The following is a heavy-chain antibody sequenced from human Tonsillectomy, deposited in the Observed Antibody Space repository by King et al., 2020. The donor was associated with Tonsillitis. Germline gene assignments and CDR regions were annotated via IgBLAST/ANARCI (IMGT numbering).Heavy chain of an antibody. J-gene: IGHJ4*02. CDR3: GKGGRDLDY. D-gene: IGHD3-3*01. Sequence: VQLVESGGGLVQPGGSLRLSCAASGFTFNSYSLSWVRQAPGKGLEWVSAISSDSRTFYADSVKGRFTISRDNSKNTLYLQMNSLRAEDAAVYYCGKGGRDLDYWGQGTLVTVSS. V-gene: IGHV3-23*04. CDR1: GFTFNSYS. CDR2: ISSDSRT.